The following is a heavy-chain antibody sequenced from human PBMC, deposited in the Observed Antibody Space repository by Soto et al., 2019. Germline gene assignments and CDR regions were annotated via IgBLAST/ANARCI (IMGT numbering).Heavy chain of an antibody. D-gene: IGHD3-16*01. CDR3: ANQGGFNGMDX. CDR2: ISRDGRNE. CDR1: GFITINRLD. Sequence: GGSLRLSCVASGFITINRLDMHWVRQAPGNGLEWLSAISRDGRNEYYGDSVKGRFIISRDTSTNTLHLQMNSLRGADTAVYYCANQGGFNGMDXWGQVTTVTVS. J-gene: IGHJ6*02. V-gene: IGHV3-30*18.